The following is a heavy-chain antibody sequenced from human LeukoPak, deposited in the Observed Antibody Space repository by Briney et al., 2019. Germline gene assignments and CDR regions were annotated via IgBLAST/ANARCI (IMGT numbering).Heavy chain of an antibody. CDR3: ARDTTMITYWFDP. D-gene: IGHD5-18*01. J-gene: IGHJ5*02. CDR1: GYTFTGYY. CDR2: INPNSGGT. V-gene: IGHV1-2*02. Sequence: ASVKVSCKASGYTFTGYYMHWVRQSPGQGLEWMGWINPNSGGTNYAQKFQGRVTMTRDTSVSTAYMELNRLRSDDTGVYYCARDTTMITYWFDPWGQGTLVTVSS.